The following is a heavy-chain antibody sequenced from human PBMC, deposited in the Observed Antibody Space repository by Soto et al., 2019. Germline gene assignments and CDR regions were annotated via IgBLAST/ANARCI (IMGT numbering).Heavy chain of an antibody. D-gene: IGHD1-26*01. J-gene: IGHJ6*02. Sequence: PSETLSLTCAVYGGSFSGYYWSWIRQPPGKGLEWIGEINHSGSTNYNPSLKSRVTISVDTSKNQFSLKLSSVTAADTAVYYCARGQSYNRYYYYYYGMDVWGRGTTVTVSS. CDR2: INHSGST. V-gene: IGHV4-34*01. CDR3: ARGQSYNRYYYYYYGMDV. CDR1: GGSFSGYY.